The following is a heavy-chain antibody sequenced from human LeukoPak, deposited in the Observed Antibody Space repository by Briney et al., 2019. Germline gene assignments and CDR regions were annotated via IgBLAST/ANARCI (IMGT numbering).Heavy chain of an antibody. V-gene: IGHV3-23*01. CDR2: ISGSSGTT. CDR1: GFTFSNYA. D-gene: IGHD3-9*01. Sequence: GGSLRLSCAASGFTFSNYAMSWVRQAPGKGLEWVSGISGSSGTTYYTDSVQGRFTISRDNSKDTLYLQVNSLRDDDTAIYYCAKSWSCVQYNDWLCYFDYWGQGNLVTVSS. CDR3: AKSWSCVQYNDWLCYFDY. J-gene: IGHJ4*02.